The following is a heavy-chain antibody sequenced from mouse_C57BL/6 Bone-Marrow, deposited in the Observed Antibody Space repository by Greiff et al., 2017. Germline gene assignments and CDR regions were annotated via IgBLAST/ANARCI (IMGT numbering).Heavy chain of an antibody. CDR2: INPSSGYT. J-gene: IGHJ1*03. Sequence: QVQLQQSGAELARPGASVKMSCKASGYTFTSYTMHWVKQRPGQGLEWIGYINPSSGYTKYNQKFKDKATLTADKSSSTAYMQLSSLTSEESAVYYCARFGGSSYRGYWYFDVWGTGTTVTVSS. D-gene: IGHD1-1*01. CDR3: ARFGGSSYRGYWYFDV. V-gene: IGHV1-4*01. CDR1: GYTFTSYT.